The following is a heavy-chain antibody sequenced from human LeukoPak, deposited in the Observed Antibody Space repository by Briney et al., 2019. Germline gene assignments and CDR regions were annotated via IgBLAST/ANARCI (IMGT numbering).Heavy chain of an antibody. V-gene: IGHV1-69*05. Sequence: SVKVSCKASGGTFSSYAISWVRQAPGQGLEWMGGIIPIFGTANYAQKLQGRVTMTTDTSTSTAYMELRSLRSDDTAVYYCARVGVAVAGIHYWGQGTLVTVSS. CDR3: ARVGVAVAGIHY. D-gene: IGHD6-19*01. CDR2: IIPIFGTA. CDR1: GGTFSSYA. J-gene: IGHJ4*02.